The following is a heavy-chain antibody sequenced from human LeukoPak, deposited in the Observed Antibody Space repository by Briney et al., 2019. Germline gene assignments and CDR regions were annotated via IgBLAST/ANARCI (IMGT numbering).Heavy chain of an antibody. D-gene: IGHD1-26*01. J-gene: IGHJ5*02. CDR1: GGSISSSSYY. V-gene: IGHV4-39*07. CDR3: ASHSGSYYNWFDP. Sequence: TSETLSLTCTVSGGSISSSSYYWGWIRQPPGKGLEWIGSIYYSGNTYYNPSLKSRVTISVDTSKNQFSLKLSSVTAADTAVYYCASHSGSYYNWFDPWGQGTLVTVSS. CDR2: IYYSGNT.